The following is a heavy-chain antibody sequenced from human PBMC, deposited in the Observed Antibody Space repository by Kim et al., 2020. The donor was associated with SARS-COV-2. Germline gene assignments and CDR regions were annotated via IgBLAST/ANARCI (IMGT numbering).Heavy chain of an antibody. Sequence: SETLSLTCAVYGGSFSGYYWSWIRQPPGKGLEWIGEINHIGSTNYNPSLKSRVTISVDTPKNQFSLKLSSVTAADTAVYYCARALGYDYVWGSYGYWGQGTLVTVSS. V-gene: IGHV4-34*01. D-gene: IGHD3-16*01. CDR1: GGSFSGYY. J-gene: IGHJ4*02. CDR2: INHIGST. CDR3: ARALGYDYVWGSYGY.